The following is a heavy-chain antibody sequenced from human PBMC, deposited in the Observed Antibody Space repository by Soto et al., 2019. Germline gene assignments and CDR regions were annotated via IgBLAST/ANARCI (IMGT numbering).Heavy chain of an antibody. Sequence: GGSLRLSCAASGFTFSSYAMHWVRQAPGKGLEWVSLIFDGGGDKDYADSVKGRFTISRDNSKSTLYLQMNSLRAEDTALYYCAKGRSYYYYYGVDVWGQGTTVTVSS. CDR1: GFTFSSYA. CDR3: AKGRSYYYYYGVDV. J-gene: IGHJ6*02. V-gene: IGHV3-23*01. CDR2: IFDGGGDK.